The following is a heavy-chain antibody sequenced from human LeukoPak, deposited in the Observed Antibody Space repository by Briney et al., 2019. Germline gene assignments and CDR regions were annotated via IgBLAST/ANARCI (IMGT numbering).Heavy chain of an antibody. Sequence: SETLSLTCTVSGGSVSSGSYYWSWIRQPPGKGLEWIGYIYYSGSTNYNPSLKSRVTISVDTSKNQFSLKLSSVTAADTAVYYCARGDSDFSGTYFRQPYNYYGMDVWGQGTTVAVSS. V-gene: IGHV4-61*01. CDR1: GGSVSSGSYY. CDR3: ARGDSDFSGTYFRQPYNYYGMDV. CDR2: IYYSGST. J-gene: IGHJ6*02. D-gene: IGHD1-26*01.